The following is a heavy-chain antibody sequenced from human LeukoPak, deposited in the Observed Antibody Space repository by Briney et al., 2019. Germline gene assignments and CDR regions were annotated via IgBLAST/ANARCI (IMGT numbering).Heavy chain of an antibody. V-gene: IGHV3-7*01. CDR1: GFTFSSYW. Sequence: QAGGSLRLSCAASGFTFSSYWMSWVRQAPGKGLEWVANIKQDGSEKYYVDSVKGRFTISRDNAKNSLYLQMNSLRAEDTAVYYCARGRYYDFVSYYYYMDVWGKGTTVTVSS. CDR2: IKQDGSEK. D-gene: IGHD3-3*01. CDR3: ARGRYYDFVSYYYYMDV. J-gene: IGHJ6*03.